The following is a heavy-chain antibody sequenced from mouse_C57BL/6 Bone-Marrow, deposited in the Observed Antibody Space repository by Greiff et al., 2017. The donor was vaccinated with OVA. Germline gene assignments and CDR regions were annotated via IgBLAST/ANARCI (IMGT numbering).Heavy chain of an antibody. Sequence: QVQLKESGPELVKPGASVKISCKASGYAFSSSWMNWVKQRPGKGLEWIGRIYPGDGDTNYNGKFKGKATLTADKSSSTAYMQLSSLTSEDSAVYFCARPEGFDYWGQGTTLTVSS. CDR1: GYAFSSSW. CDR2: IYPGDGDT. J-gene: IGHJ2*01. V-gene: IGHV1-82*01. CDR3: ARPEGFDY.